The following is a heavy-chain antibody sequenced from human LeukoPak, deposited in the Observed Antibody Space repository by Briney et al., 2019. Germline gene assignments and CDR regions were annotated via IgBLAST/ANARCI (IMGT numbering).Heavy chain of an antibody. CDR3: ARVSQALFILNQGWWFDP. CDR1: GDSISSGGYY. J-gene: IGHJ5*02. D-gene: IGHD1-14*01. Sequence: SETLSLTCTVSGDSISSGGYYWSWIRQHPGKGLEWIGYIYYSGSTYYNPSLKSRLTISVDTSKNHFSLKLSSVTAADTAVYYCARVSQALFILNQGWWFDPWGQGTLVTVSS. V-gene: IGHV4-31*03. CDR2: IYYSGST.